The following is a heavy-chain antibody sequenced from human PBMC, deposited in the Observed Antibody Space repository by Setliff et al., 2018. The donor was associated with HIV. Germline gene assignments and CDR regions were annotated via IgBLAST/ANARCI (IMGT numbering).Heavy chain of an antibody. Sequence: ASVKVSCKVSGGTVSDHGVTWVRQAPGQSLEWLGWIHAGKGDTKYSQDLQGRITISSDTSANTAYMELSNLRSDDTAVYFCVRGALLAAFDFDHWGHGTLVTVSS. J-gene: IGHJ4*01. V-gene: IGHV1-3*01. CDR2: IHAGKGDT. CDR3: VRGALLAAFDFDH. D-gene: IGHD2-8*02. CDR1: GGTVSDHG.